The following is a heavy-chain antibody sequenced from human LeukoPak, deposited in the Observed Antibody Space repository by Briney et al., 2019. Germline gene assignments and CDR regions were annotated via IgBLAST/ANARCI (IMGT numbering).Heavy chain of an antibody. CDR3: ARETRLRYGDYYYYYGMDV. V-gene: IGHV4-59*01. CDR2: IYYSGST. D-gene: IGHD4-17*01. J-gene: IGHJ6*02. CDR1: GGSISSYY. Sequence: LSETLSLTCTVSGGSISSYYWSWIRQPPGKGLEWIGYIYYSGSTNYNPSLKSRVTISVDTSKNQFSLKLSSVTAADTAVYYCARETRLRYGDYYYYYGMDVWGQGTTVTVSS.